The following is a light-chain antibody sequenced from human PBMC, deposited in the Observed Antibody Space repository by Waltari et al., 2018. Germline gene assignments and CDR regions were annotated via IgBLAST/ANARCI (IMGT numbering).Light chain of an antibody. CDR3: LSYTSSSLVI. CDR2: DVS. CDR1: SSDVGGYNY. J-gene: IGLJ2*01. V-gene: IGLV2-14*03. Sequence: QSALTQPASVSGSPGQSITISCPGTSSDVGGYNYVSWYQQHQGKAPKLMIYDVSTRPSGVSSRFSGSKSGSTASLTISGLQAEDEADYYCLSYTSSSLVIFGGGTKLTVL.